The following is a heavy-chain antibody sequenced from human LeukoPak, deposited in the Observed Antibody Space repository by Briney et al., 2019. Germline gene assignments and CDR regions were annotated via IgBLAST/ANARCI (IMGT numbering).Heavy chain of an antibody. CDR3: ARFAKGYGSGDIDY. D-gene: IGHD3-10*01. J-gene: IGHJ4*02. CDR1: GITFSRYW. Sequence: GGSLRLSCVASGITFSRYWMSWVRQAPGKGLEWVANIKQDGDQKHYVDSVRGRFIISRDNAKNSLHLQMNSLRAEDTAVYYCARFAKGYGSGDIDYWGQGTLVNVSS. CDR2: IKQDGDQK. V-gene: IGHV3-7*01.